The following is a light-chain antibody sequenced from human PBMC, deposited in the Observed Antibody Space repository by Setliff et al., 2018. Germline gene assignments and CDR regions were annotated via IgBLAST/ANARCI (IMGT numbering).Light chain of an antibody. V-gene: IGKV3-20*01. J-gene: IGKJ3*01. CDR3: QQYGSSLFT. CDR2: GAS. Sequence: EIVLTQSPGTLSLSPGERATLSCRASQRVGSNYLAWYQQKPGQTPRLPIYGASSRATGTPDRFSGSGSGTDFTLTISRLEPEDFAVYYCQQYGSSLFTFGPGTKVDIK. CDR1: QRVGSNY.